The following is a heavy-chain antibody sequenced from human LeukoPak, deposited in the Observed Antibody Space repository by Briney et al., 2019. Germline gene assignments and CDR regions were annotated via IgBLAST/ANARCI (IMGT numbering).Heavy chain of an antibody. D-gene: IGHD5-18*01. Sequence: PGGSLRLSCAASGLTFSSYAMSWVRQAPGKGLEWVSAISGSGGSTYYADSVKGRFTISRDNSKNTLYLQMNSLRAEDTAVYYCAKDLTASIAEYFQHWGQGTLVTASS. CDR1: GLTFSSYA. J-gene: IGHJ1*01. CDR3: AKDLTASIAEYFQH. CDR2: ISGSGGST. V-gene: IGHV3-23*01.